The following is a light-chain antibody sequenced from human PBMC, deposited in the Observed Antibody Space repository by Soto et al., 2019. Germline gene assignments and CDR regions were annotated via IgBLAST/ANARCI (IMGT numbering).Light chain of an antibody. CDR1: QSVSSY. CDR3: LQYSTWPPLYT. CDR2: DAS. J-gene: IGKJ2*01. V-gene: IGKV3-15*01. Sequence: EIVMTQSPATLSVSLGERVTLSCRASQSVSSYLAWYQQKPGQAPRLLISDASTKATDIPDRVSGSGSGTDFTLTIRSLLSTDLAVYYCLQYSTWPPLYTFGQGTKLQIK.